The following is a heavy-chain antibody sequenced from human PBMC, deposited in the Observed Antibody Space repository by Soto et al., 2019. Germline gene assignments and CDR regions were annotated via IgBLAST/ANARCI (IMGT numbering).Heavy chain of an antibody. CDR2: IRSKAYGGTT. CDR1: GFTFGDYA. CDR3: TSPGYSSTLQDY. J-gene: IGHJ4*02. D-gene: IGHD6-13*01. V-gene: IGHV3-49*03. Sequence: GGSLRLSCTASGFTFGDYAMSWFRQAPGKGLEWVGFIRSKAYGGTTEYAASVKGRFTISRDDSKSIAYLQMNSLKTEDTAVYYCTSPGYSSTLQDYWGQGTLVTVSS.